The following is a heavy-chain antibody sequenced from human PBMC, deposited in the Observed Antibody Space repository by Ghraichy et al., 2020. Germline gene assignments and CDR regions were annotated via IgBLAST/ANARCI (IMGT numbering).Heavy chain of an antibody. D-gene: IGHD5-24*01. Sequence: GGSLRLSCVASGFTFSDYYMSWIRQAPGKGLEWVSYISSSGSTIYYADSVKGRFTISRDNAKNSLYLQMNSLRAEDTAVYYCVRDGYNLGPNFDYWGQGTLVTVSS. CDR3: VRDGYNLGPNFDY. V-gene: IGHV3-11*01. CDR2: ISSSGSTI. J-gene: IGHJ4*02. CDR1: GFTFSDYY.